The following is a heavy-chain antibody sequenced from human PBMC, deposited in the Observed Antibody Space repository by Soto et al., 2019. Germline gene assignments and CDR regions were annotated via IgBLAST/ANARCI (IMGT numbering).Heavy chain of an antibody. CDR1: GYTFTDYF. J-gene: IGHJ5*02. V-gene: IGHV1-2*02. CDR3: ARVTLKAGNWFDP. CDR2: INPNSRGT. Sequence: QVQLVQSGAEVKKPGASVKVSCKASGYTFTDYFIHWVRQAPGQGFEWMGWINPNSRGTNYAPKFQGRVTMTRHTSHSTAYMELRGLRSADTAVYYCARVTLKAGNWFDPWGQGTMVTVSS.